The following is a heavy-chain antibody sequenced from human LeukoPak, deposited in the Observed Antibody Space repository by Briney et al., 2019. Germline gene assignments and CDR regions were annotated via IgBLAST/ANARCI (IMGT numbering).Heavy chain of an antibody. CDR3: AKDKFVDIVVVPGDY. D-gene: IGHD2-2*03. J-gene: IGHJ4*02. V-gene: IGHV3-30*02. CDR2: IRYDGSNK. Sequence: GGSLRLSCAASGFTFSSYGMHWVRQAPGKGLEWVAFIRYDGSNKYYADSVKGRFTISRDNSKNTLYLQMNSLRAEDTAVYYCAKDKFVDIVVVPGDYWGQGTLVTVSS. CDR1: GFTFSSYG.